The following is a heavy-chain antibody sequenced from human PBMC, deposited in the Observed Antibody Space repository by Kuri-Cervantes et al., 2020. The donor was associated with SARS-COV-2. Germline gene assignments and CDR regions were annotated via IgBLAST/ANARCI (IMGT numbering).Heavy chain of an antibody. CDR2: IYESGDT. V-gene: IGHV4-39*01. Sequence: SETLSLTCTVSGASISSSTYYWGWIRQSPGKGLEWIGSIYESGDTYYSSSLKSRLSLSVDTSRNQFSLRLTSVTAADTAVYYCARGPTPRSRNYYGMDVWGQGTTVTVSS. J-gene: IGHJ6*02. CDR1: GASISSSTYY. CDR3: ARGPTPRSRNYYGMDV.